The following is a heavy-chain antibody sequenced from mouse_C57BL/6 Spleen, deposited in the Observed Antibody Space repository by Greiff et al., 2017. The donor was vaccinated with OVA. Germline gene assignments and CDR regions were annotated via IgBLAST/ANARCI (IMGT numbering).Heavy chain of an antibody. CDR2: IYPSDSET. Sequence: QVQLQQPGAELVRPGSSVKLSCKASGYTFTSYWMDWVKQRPGQGLEWIGNIYPSDSETHYNQKFKDKATLTVDKSSSTAYMQLSSLTSADSAVYYCARARVGATGYFDYWGQGTTLTVSS. D-gene: IGHD3-1*01. CDR1: GYTFTSYW. V-gene: IGHV1-61*01. CDR3: ARARVGATGYFDY. J-gene: IGHJ2*01.